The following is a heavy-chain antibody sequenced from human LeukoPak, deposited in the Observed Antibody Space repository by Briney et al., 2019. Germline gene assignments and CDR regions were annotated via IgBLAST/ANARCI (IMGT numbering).Heavy chain of an antibody. J-gene: IGHJ5*02. Sequence: GRSLRLSCAASGFTFSSYAMHWVRQAPGKGLVGVAVISYDGSNKYYADSVKGRFTISRDNSKSTLYLQMNSLRGEDTAVYYCARRRIAAAGTLMDAWGQGTLVTVSS. CDR2: ISYDGSNK. CDR1: GFTFSSYA. D-gene: IGHD6-13*01. V-gene: IGHV3-30-3*01. CDR3: ARRRIAAAGTLMDA.